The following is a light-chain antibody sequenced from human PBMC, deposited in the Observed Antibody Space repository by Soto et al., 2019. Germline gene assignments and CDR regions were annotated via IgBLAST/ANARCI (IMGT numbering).Light chain of an antibody. Sequence: DIQMTQSPSIQSASVGDRVTITCRVSQSISSWLAWYQQKPGKAPKLLIYDASSLESGVPSRFSGSGSGTEFTLTISSLQPDDFATYYCQQYNIYPWTFGQGTKVEIK. CDR3: QQYNIYPWT. V-gene: IGKV1-5*01. CDR2: DAS. CDR1: QSISSW. J-gene: IGKJ1*01.